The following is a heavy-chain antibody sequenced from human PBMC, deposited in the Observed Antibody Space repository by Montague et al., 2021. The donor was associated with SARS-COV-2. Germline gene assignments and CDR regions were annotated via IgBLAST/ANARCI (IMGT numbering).Heavy chain of an antibody. CDR1: GFTFSSYA. V-gene: IGHV3-23*01. CDR3: AKGRGFGELCPYYYYDGMDV. Sequence: SLRLSCAASGFTFSSYAMSWVRQAPGKGLEWVSAISGSGGSTYYADSVKGRFTISRDNSKNTLYLQMNSLRAEDTAVYYCAKGRGFGELCPYYYYDGMDVWGQGTTVTVSS. J-gene: IGHJ6*02. D-gene: IGHD3-10*01. CDR2: ISGSGGST.